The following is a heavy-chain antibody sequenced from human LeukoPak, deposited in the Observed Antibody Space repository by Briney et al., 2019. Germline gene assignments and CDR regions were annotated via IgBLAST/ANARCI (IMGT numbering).Heavy chain of an antibody. CDR3: ATGSGSYYRIDY. CDR2: ISYDGSNK. Sequence: PGGSLRLSCAASRFTFSSYAMHSGRQAPRKGLEWVAVISYDGSNKYYGDSVKGRFTISRDNSTNTLYLQMNSLRAEDTAVYYCATGSGSYYRIDYWGQGTLVTVSS. V-gene: IGHV3-30*04. CDR1: RFTFSSYA. D-gene: IGHD3-10*01. J-gene: IGHJ4*02.